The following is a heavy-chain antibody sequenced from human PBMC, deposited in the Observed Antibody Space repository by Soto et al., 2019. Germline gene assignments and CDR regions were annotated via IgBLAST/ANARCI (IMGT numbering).Heavy chain of an antibody. Sequence: EVQLLESGGGLVQPGGSLRLSCAASGFTFSSYAMSWVRQAPGKGLEWVSAISGSGGSTYYADSVKGRFTISRDNSKNTLYLQMNSLRAEDTAVYYCAKVGVQKRFFERIRPNSYYYMDVWGKGTTVTVSS. D-gene: IGHD3-3*01. CDR3: AKVGVQKRFFERIRPNSYYYMDV. J-gene: IGHJ6*03. CDR1: GFTFSSYA. CDR2: ISGSGGST. V-gene: IGHV3-23*01.